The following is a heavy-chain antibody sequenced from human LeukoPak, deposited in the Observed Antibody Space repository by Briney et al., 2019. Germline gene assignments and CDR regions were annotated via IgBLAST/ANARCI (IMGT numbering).Heavy chain of an antibody. V-gene: IGHV4-39*01. D-gene: IGHD4-17*01. Sequence: PSETLSLTCSVSGVSMSSSSYYWGWIRQPPGRGLEWIGNVYYTGGTYYNPSLKSRVTISIDTSKNQFSLKLNSVTAADTAVYYCASPADDDFNPNCFDPWGQGTLVTVSS. CDR3: ASPADDDFNPNCFDP. CDR1: GVSMSSSSYY. CDR2: VYYTGGT. J-gene: IGHJ5*02.